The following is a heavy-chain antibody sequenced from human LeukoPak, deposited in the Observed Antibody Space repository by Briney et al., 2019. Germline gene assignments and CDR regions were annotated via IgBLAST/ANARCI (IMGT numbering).Heavy chain of an antibody. CDR1: GYTFTSYD. CDR2: MNPNSGNT. J-gene: IGHJ5*02. Sequence: ASVKVSCKASGYTFTSYDINWVRQATGQGLEWMGWMNPNSGNTGYAQKFQGRVTITRNTSISTAYMELSSLRSGDTAVYYCARAEIRYYDFWSGYHNWFDPWGQGTLVTVSS. V-gene: IGHV1-8*03. CDR3: ARAEIRYYDFWSGYHNWFDP. D-gene: IGHD3-3*01.